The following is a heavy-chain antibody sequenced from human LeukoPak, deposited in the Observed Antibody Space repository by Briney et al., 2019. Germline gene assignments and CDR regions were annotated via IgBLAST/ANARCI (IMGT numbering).Heavy chain of an antibody. CDR1: GFTFSSYW. Sequence: GGSLRLSCAASGFTFSSYWMHWARHAPGKGLVWVSRINGDGSTSNYADSVKGRFTISRDNAKNTLYLQMNSLRAEDTAVYYCARASNRNSINFDYWGQGTLVTVSS. V-gene: IGHV3-74*01. CDR3: ARASNRNSINFDY. CDR2: INGDGSTS. J-gene: IGHJ4*02. D-gene: IGHD1-1*01.